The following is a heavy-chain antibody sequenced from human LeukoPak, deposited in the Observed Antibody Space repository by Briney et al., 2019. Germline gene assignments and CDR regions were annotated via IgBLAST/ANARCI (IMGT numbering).Heavy chain of an antibody. CDR1: GGTFTSYA. J-gene: IGHJ5*02. Sequence: ASVKVSCKTSGGTFTSYAITWVRQAPGQGLEWMGKIIPISGTTHYAQKFQGRVTFTADESTRTAYMELSSLRSEDTALYYCARKLRLGGNWFDPWGQGTLVTVSS. CDR2: IIPISGTT. V-gene: IGHV1-69*15. D-gene: IGHD1-26*01. CDR3: ARKLRLGGNWFDP.